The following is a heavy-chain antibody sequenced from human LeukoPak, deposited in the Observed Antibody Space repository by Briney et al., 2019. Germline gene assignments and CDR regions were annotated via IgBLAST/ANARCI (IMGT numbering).Heavy chain of an antibody. CDR3: AKEGYCSSTSCYTGYFDY. J-gene: IGHJ4*02. CDR1: GFTFTNYA. Sequence: QSGGSLRLSCAASGFTFTNYAMSWVRQAPGKGLEWVSASSGSGDYTYYADSVKGRFTISRDNSKNTLYLQMNSLRAEDTAVYYCAKEGYCSSTSCYTGYFDYWGQGTLVTVSS. D-gene: IGHD2-2*02. V-gene: IGHV3-23*01. CDR2: SSGSGDYT.